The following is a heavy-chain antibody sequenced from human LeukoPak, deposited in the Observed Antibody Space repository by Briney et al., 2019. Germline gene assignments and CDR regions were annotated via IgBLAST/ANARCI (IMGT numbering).Heavy chain of an antibody. CDR3: AKCSTSAYTSGWCNWIDP. Sequence: GGSLRLSCVASGFTFTSDAMNWVRQAPGKGLEWVSSTVSRGTTQYADSVKGRFTFSRDTSKNTLYLQMNSLRADDTAVYYCAKCSTSAYTSGWCNWIDPWGQGTLVTVSS. CDR1: GFTFTSDA. J-gene: IGHJ5*02. V-gene: IGHV3-23*01. CDR2: TVSRGTT. D-gene: IGHD6-19*01.